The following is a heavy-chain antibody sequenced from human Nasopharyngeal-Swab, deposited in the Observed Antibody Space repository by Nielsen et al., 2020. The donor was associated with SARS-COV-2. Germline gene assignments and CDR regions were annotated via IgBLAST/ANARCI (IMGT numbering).Heavy chain of an antibody. CDR2: ISYSGST. V-gene: IGHV4-61*01. D-gene: IGHD3-10*01. Sequence: SETLSLTCSVSGGSVSSSSYYWSWIRQPPGQGLEWIGYISYSGSTNYNPSLKSRVTISVDTSKNQFSLKLSSVTAADTAVYYCARGHYGSGSYRDYWGQGTLVTVSS. CDR3: ARGHYGSGSYRDY. CDR1: GGSVSSSSYY. J-gene: IGHJ4*02.